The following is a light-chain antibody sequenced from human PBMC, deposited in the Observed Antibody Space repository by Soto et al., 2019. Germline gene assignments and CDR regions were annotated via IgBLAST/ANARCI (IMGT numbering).Light chain of an antibody. CDR3: CSYVGATTYV. CDR2: EGI. J-gene: IGLJ1*01. Sequence: QSALTQPASVSGSPGQSITISCTGTSSTVGGFNVVSWYQQHPGKAPKVIIYEGIKRPSGVSNRFSGSNSGSTASLTISGLQAEDEADYYCCSYVGATTYVFGTGKKVIVL. V-gene: IGLV2-23*01. CDR1: SSTVGGFNV.